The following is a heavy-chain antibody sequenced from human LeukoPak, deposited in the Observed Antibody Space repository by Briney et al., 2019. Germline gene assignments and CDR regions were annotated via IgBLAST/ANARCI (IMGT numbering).Heavy chain of an antibody. J-gene: IGHJ6*02. D-gene: IGHD4-17*01. CDR2: IYYSGST. CDR3: ARELRLGWSATYYYGMDV. CDR1: GGSISSSSYS. V-gene: IGHV4-39*07. Sequence: PSETLSLTCTVSGGSISSSSYSWGWIRQPPGQGLEWIGSIYYSGSTYYNPSLKSRVTISVDTSKNQFSLKLSSVTTADTAVYYCARELRLGWSATYYYGMDVWGQGTTVTVSS.